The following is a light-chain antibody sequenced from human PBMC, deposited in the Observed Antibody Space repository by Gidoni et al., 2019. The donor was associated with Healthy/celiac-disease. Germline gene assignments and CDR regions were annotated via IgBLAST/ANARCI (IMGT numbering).Light chain of an antibody. CDR3: QQYNNWPPIT. J-gene: IGKJ5*01. Sequence: EIVLTQSPATLSVSPGERATLSCRASQRVSSNLAWYQQKPGQAPRLLIYGASTRATGIPARFSGSGSGKEFTLTSSSLQSEDFAWYYCQQYNNWPPITFGQGTRLEIK. V-gene: IGKV3-15*01. CDR2: GAS. CDR1: QRVSSN.